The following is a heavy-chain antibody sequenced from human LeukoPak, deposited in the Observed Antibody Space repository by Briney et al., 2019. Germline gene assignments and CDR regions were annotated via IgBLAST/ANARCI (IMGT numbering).Heavy chain of an antibody. CDR3: ARTGFSSYYYYMDV. D-gene: IGHD6-6*01. V-gene: IGHV4-59*08. J-gene: IGHJ6*03. Sequence: SETLSLTCTVSGGSISSYYWSWIRQPPGKGLEWIGYINYSGSTNYNPSLKSRVTISVDTSKNQFSLKLSSVTAADTAVYYCARTGFSSYYYYMDVWGKGTTVTVSS. CDR1: GGSISSYY. CDR2: INYSGST.